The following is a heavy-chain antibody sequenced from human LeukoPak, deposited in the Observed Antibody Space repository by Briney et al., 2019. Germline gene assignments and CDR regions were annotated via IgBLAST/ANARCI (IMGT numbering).Heavy chain of an antibody. J-gene: IGHJ6*03. CDR3: ARQISDYYYYYMDV. V-gene: IGHV4-59*08. CDR2: IYYSGTT. CDR1: GGSISNYY. Sequence: PSETLSLTCTVSGGSISNYYWGWIRQPPGKGLEWIGTIYYSGTTHYNPSLESRVTISEDTSKNQFSLTLRSVTAADTAVYYCARQISDYYYYYMDVWGKGTTVTVSS. D-gene: IGHD3-10*01.